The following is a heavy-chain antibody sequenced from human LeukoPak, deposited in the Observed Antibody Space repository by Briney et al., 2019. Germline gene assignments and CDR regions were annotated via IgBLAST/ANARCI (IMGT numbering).Heavy chain of an antibody. CDR2: ISGNGVGT. CDR3: AKRNGGNSGDFDY. CDR1: RFTFSSYA. Sequence: GGSLSLSCAASRFTFSSYAMSWVRQAPGKGVEWVSLISGNGVGTYCADSVKGRFTISRDNSNNTAYLQMNSLRAEDTARYYCAKRNGGNSGDFDYWGQGTLVTVSS. V-gene: IGHV3-23*01. J-gene: IGHJ4*02. D-gene: IGHD4-23*01.